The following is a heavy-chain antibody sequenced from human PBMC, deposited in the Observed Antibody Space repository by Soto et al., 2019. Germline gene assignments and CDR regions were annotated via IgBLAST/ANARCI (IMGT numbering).Heavy chain of an antibody. J-gene: IGHJ5*02. CDR2: INSDGSTT. Sequence: EVQLVESGGGLVQPGGSLRLSCAASGFTFSSYWMHWVRQAPGKGLVWVSRINSDGSTTSYADSVKGRFTISRDNAKNTLYLQMNSVRAEDTAVYYCARERVSLNWFDPWGQGTLVTVSS. D-gene: IGHD6-13*01. CDR3: ARERVSLNWFDP. V-gene: IGHV3-74*01. CDR1: GFTFSSYW.